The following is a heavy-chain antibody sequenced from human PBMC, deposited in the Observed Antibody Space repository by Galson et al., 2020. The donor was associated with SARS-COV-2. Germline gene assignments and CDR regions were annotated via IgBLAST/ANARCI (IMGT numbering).Heavy chain of an antibody. CDR2: ISFDGTNI. CDR1: GFTFRNYA. V-gene: IGHV3-30*04. J-gene: IGHJ6*03. CDR3: ARAPQGYSGSGTSSYYYYYLNV. Sequence: GESLKISCAASGFTFRNYAMNWVRQAPGKGLVWVAIISFDGTNIYYADSVKGRFTISRDNSKNTLYLQMNSLRPEDTAVYFCARAPQGYSGSGTSSYYYYYLNVWGTGTTVTISS. D-gene: IGHD3-10*01.